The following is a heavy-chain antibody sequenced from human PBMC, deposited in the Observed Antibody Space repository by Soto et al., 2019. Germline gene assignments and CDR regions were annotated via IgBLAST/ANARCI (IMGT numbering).Heavy chain of an antibody. CDR1: GGPFTNYY. CDR2: MAYNGFT. CDR3: ARISGYGDYIY. D-gene: IGHD4-17*01. V-gene: IGHV4-59*08. Sequence: SETLSLTCTISGGPFTNYYCSWFRQPPGKGLEWIGYMAYNGFTRYNPSLSSRVTISLDTSKNQFSLKLSSVTAADTALYFCARISGYGDYIYWGQGTLVTVS. J-gene: IGHJ4*02.